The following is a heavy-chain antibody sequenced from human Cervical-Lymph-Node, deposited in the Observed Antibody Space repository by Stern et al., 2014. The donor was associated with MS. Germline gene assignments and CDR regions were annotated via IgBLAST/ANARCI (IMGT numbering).Heavy chain of an antibody. CDR2: INHSGST. V-gene: IGHV4-34*01. D-gene: IGHD2-15*01. CDR1: GGSFSGYY. Sequence: QVQLQQWGAGLLKPSETLSLTCAVYGGSFSGYYWSWIRQPPGKGLEWIGEINHSGSTNYNPSLKSRVTISVDTSKNQFSLKRSSVTAADTAVYYCARVHEGYVDYYYYYGMDVWGQGTTVTVSS. CDR3: ARVHEGYVDYYYYYGMDV. J-gene: IGHJ6*02.